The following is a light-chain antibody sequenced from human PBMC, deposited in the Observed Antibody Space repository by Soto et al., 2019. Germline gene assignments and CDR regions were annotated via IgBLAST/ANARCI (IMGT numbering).Light chain of an antibody. V-gene: IGKV1-5*01. CDR3: QQYKSYSRT. CDR2: NAS. CDR1: QCIXSW. J-gene: IGKJ1*01. Sequence: IQVTQSASTLSASVGDRVTITCRASQCIXSWFAWYQQKPGKAPKFLXYNASSLDRGGPSRLSGSGSGTEFTLTISSLQPYDFANYYCQQYKSYSRTFGQGTKVDIK.